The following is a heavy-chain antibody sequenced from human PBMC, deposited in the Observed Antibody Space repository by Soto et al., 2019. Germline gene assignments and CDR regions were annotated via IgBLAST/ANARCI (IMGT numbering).Heavy chain of an antibody. V-gene: IGHV1-2*02. CDR2: INPNSGGT. CDR1: GYTFTGYY. Sequence: ASVKVSCKASGYTFTGYYMHWVRQAPGQGLEWMGWINPNSGGTNYAQKFQGRVTMTRDTSISTAYMELSRLRSDDTAVYYCARDPAPGDRECPFDYWGQGTLVTVSS. D-gene: IGHD7-27*01. CDR3: ARDPAPGDRECPFDY. J-gene: IGHJ4*02.